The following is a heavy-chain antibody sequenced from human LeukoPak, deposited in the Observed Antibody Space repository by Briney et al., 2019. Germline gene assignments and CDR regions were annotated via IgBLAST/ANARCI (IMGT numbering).Heavy chain of an antibody. CDR1: GFTFSSCS. Sequence: GGSLRLSCAASGFTFSSCSMNWVRQAPGKGLEWVSSISSSSSYIYYADSVKGRFTISRGNAKNSLYLQMNSLRAEDTAVYYCARVLGYSGYDLVDYWGQGTLVTVSS. D-gene: IGHD5-12*01. V-gene: IGHV3-21*01. CDR2: ISSSSSYI. CDR3: ARVLGYSGYDLVDY. J-gene: IGHJ4*02.